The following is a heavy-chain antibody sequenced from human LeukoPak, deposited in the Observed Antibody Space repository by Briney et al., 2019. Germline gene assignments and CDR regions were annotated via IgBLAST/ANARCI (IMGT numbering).Heavy chain of an antibody. CDR2: IPYDGSNK. CDR3: AKNQGQWLVPVDY. CDR1: GFTFSSYG. Sequence: GGSLRLSCAASGFTFSSYGMHWVRQAPGKGLEWVAVIPYDGSNKYYADSVKGRFTISRDNSKNTLYLQMNSLRAEDTALYYCAKNQGQWLVPVDYWGQGTLVTVSS. J-gene: IGHJ4*02. D-gene: IGHD6-19*01. V-gene: IGHV3-30*18.